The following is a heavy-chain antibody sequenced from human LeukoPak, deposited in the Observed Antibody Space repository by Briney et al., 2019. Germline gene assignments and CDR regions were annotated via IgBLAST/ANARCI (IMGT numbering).Heavy chain of an antibody. Sequence: GRSLRLSCAASGFTFSSYAMHWVRQAPGKGLEWVAVISYDGSNKYYADSVKGRFTISRDNSKNTLYLQMNSLRAEDTAVYYCAKDRSPDYYYNSSGYPNDFDYWGQGTLVTVSS. CDR2: ISYDGSNK. V-gene: IGHV3-30*04. CDR1: GFTFSSYA. J-gene: IGHJ4*02. D-gene: IGHD3-22*01. CDR3: AKDRSPDYYYNSSGYPNDFDY.